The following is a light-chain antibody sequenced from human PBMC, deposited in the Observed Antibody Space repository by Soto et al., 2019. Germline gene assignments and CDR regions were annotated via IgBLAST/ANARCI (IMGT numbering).Light chain of an antibody. V-gene: IGKV3-20*01. CDR2: GAS. CDR3: QQYVSSPPTT. Sequence: EIVLTQSPGTLSLSPGERATLSCRASQSVSSSYLAWYQQKPGQAPRLLIYGASSRATGIPDRFSGSGSGTDFTLTISRLEPEDFAVYYCQQYVSSPPTTFGGVTKGEIK. CDR1: QSVSSSY. J-gene: IGKJ4*01.